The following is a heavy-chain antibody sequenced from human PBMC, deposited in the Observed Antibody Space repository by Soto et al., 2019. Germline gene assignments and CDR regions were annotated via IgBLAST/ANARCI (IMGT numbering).Heavy chain of an antibody. J-gene: IGHJ4*02. CDR1: GGSFSGYY. V-gene: IGHV4-34*01. D-gene: IGHD2-8*02. CDR2: INHSGST. CDR3: ARDKITGRFDY. Sequence: QVQLQQWGAGLLKPSETLSLTCAVYGGSFSGYYWTWIRQPPGTGLEWIGEINHSGSTNYNPSLKSRVTISGDTSKNQFSLKLTSVTDADTAVYYCARDKITGRFDYWGQGTLVTVSS.